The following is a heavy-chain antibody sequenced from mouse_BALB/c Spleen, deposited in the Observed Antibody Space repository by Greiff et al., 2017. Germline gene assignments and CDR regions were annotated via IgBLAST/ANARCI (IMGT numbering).Heavy chain of an antibody. CDR3: ARSSGISMDY. V-gene: IGHV14-3*02. CDR1: GFNIKDTY. Sequence: VQLKESGAELVKPGASVKLSCTASGFNIKDTYMHWVKQRPEQGLEWIGWIDPENGNTIYDPKFQGKASITADTSSNTAYLQLSSLTSEDTAVYYCARSSGISMDYWGQGTSVTVSS. CDR2: IDPENGNT. D-gene: IGHD3-1*01. J-gene: IGHJ4*01.